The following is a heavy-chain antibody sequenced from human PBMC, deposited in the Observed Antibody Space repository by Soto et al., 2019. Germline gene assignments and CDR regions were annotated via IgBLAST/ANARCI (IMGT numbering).Heavy chain of an antibody. D-gene: IGHD2-2*01. J-gene: IGHJ4*02. CDR1: GASISNYY. CDR3: ARHPDCSRTSCYVDY. V-gene: IGHV4-59*08. CDR2: VYYSGST. Sequence: SETLSLTCTVSGASISNYYWSWIRQPPGKGLEWIGYVYYSGSTNYNPALNSRVTISRDTSKNRFSLKLTSVTAADTAVYYCARHPDCSRTSCYVDYWGQGILVTFSS.